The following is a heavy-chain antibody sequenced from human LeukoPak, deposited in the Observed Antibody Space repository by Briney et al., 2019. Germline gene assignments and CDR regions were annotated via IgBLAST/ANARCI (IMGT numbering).Heavy chain of an antibody. Sequence: SVKVSCKASGGTFSSYAISWVRQAPGQGLGWMGGIIPIFGTANYAQKFQGRVTITADESTSTAYMELSSLRSEDTAVYYCARDLHKSAAAGTGWFDPWGQGTLVTVSS. CDR3: ARDLHKSAAAGTGWFDP. CDR1: GGTFSSYA. J-gene: IGHJ5*02. CDR2: IIPIFGTA. D-gene: IGHD6-13*01. V-gene: IGHV1-69*13.